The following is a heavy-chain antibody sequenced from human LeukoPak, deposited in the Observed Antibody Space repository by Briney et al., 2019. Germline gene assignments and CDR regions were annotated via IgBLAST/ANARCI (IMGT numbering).Heavy chain of an antibody. CDR1: GFTFSSYW. CDR3: ARGWAAVTVDY. J-gene: IGHJ4*02. CDR2: INSDGSST. D-gene: IGHD2-21*02. V-gene: IGHV3-74*01. Sequence: PGGSLRLSCAASGFTFSSYWMHWVRHAPGKGLVWVSRINSDGSSTSYADSVKGRFTISRDNAKNTLYLQMNSLRAEDTAVYYCARGWAAVTVDYWGQGTLVTVSS.